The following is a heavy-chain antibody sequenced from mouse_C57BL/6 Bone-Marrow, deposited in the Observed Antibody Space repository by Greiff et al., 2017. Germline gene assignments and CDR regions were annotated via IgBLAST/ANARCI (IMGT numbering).Heavy chain of an antibody. CDR3: APRGGSGSSWYFDV. D-gene: IGHD1-1*01. CDR1: GYTFTSYG. Sequence: VQLQQSGAELARPGASVKLSCKASGYTFTSYGISWVKQRTGQGLEWIGEIYPRSGNTYYNEKFKGKATLTADKSSSTAYMELRSLTSEDSAVYFCAPRGGSGSSWYFDVWGTGTTVTVSS. J-gene: IGHJ1*03. V-gene: IGHV1-81*01. CDR2: IYPRSGNT.